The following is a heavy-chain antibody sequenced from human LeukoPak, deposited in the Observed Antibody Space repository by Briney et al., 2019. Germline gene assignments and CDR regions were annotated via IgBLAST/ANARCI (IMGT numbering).Heavy chain of an antibody. CDR1: GYTFTSYG. D-gene: IGHD2-2*01. CDR3: AREAYLGYCSSTSCYVDY. J-gene: IGHJ4*02. V-gene: IGHV1-18*01. Sequence: ASVKVSCKASGYTFTSYGISWVRQAPGQGLEWMGWISAYNGNTNYAQKLQGRVTMTTDTSTSTAYMELRSLRSDDTAVYYCAREAYLGYCSSTSCYVDYWGQGTLATVSS. CDR2: ISAYNGNT.